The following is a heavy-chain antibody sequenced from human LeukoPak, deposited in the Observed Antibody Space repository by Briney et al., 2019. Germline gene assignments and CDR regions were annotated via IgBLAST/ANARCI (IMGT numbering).Heavy chain of an antibody. CDR3: ARGEGYCSSTSCYYFDY. V-gene: IGHV4-34*01. Sequence: PSETLSLTCAVYGGSFSGYYWSWIRQPPGKGLEWIGEINHRGSTNYNPSLKSRVTISVDTSKNQFSLKLSSVTAADTAVYYCARGEGYCSSTSCYYFDYWGQGTLVTVSS. CDR2: INHRGST. J-gene: IGHJ4*02. CDR1: GGSFSGYY. D-gene: IGHD2-2*01.